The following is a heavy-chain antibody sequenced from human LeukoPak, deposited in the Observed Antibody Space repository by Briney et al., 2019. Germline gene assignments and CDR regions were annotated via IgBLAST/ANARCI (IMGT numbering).Heavy chain of an antibody. J-gene: IGHJ4*02. CDR3: ARGFYYGSGSLKYFDY. Sequence: ASVKVSCKASGYTFTGYYMHWVRQAPGQGLEWMGWINPNSGGTNYAQKFQGRVTMTRDTSISTAYMELSKLRSDDTAVYYCARGFYYGSGSLKYFDYWGQGTLVTVSS. CDR1: GYTFTGYY. D-gene: IGHD3-10*01. V-gene: IGHV1-2*02. CDR2: INPNSGGT.